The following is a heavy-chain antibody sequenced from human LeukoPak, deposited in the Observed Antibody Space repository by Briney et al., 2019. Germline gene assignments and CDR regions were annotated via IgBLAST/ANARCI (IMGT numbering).Heavy chain of an antibody. CDR1: EFTFSSYN. CDR3: AREYYFSSGAFDY. J-gene: IGHJ4*02. Sequence: PGGSLRLSCAASEFTFSSYNMNWVRQAPGKGLEWVSSISSSSDYIYYADSVKGRFTISRDNAKNSLYLQMNSLRAEDTAIYYCAREYYFSSGAFDYWGQGTLVTVSS. V-gene: IGHV3-21*01. D-gene: IGHD3-22*01. CDR2: ISSSSDYI.